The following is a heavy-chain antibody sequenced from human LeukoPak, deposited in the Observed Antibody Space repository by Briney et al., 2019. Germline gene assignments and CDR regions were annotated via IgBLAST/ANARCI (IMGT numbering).Heavy chain of an antibody. J-gene: IGHJ5*02. CDR1: GGSISNYY. Sequence: SETLSLTCTVSGGSISNYYWSWIRQPPGKGLEWIGYIYYSGSTDYNPSLKSRVTISVDTSKSQFSLKLRYVTAADTAVYYCARDYSRSGSYYSWFDPWGQGTQVTVSS. CDR3: ARDYSRSGSYYSWFDP. V-gene: IGHV4-59*01. CDR2: IYYSGST. D-gene: IGHD3-10*01.